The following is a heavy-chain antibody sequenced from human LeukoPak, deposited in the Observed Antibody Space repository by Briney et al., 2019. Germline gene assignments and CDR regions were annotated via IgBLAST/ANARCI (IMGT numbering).Heavy chain of an antibody. CDR3: ARVAAEVVGVPGPIGFGWLRRDYYYMDV. Sequence: ASVKVSCKASGYTFTGYYMHWVRQAPGQGLEWMGIINPSGGSTSYAQKFQGRVTTTRDMSTSTVYMELSSLRSEDTAVYYCARVAAEVVGVPGPIGFGWLRRDYYYMDVWGKGTTVTVSS. V-gene: IGHV1-46*01. J-gene: IGHJ6*03. CDR1: GYTFTGYY. D-gene: IGHD2-2*02. CDR2: INPSGGST.